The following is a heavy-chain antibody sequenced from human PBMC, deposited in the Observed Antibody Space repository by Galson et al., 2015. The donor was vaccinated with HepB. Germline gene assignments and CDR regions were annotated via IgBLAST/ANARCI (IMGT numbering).Heavy chain of an antibody. D-gene: IGHD3-22*01. Sequence: SLRLSCAASGFTFSSCSMNWVRQAPGKGLEWVSSISSGGTYIYYADSMKGRFTISRDNAKNSLFLQMNSLRAEDTAVYYCARVYYYDSSGYSHVGFDYWGQGTLVTVSS. J-gene: IGHJ4*02. CDR1: GFTFSSCS. V-gene: IGHV3-21*01. CDR3: ARVYYYDSSGYSHVGFDY. CDR2: ISSGGTYI.